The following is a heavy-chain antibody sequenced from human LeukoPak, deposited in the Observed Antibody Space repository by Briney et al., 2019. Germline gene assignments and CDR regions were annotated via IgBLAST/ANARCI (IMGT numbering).Heavy chain of an antibody. CDR3: GKEFSSGWFF. Sequence: GGSLRLSCAASGFTFSSYAMSWVRQAPGKGLEWVSAISGSGGSTYYADSVKGRFTISRDNSKDTLYLQLSGLRAEDTAIYYCGKEFSSGWFFWGQGTLVSVSS. CDR1: GFTFSSYA. V-gene: IGHV3-23*01. CDR2: ISGSGGST. J-gene: IGHJ4*02. D-gene: IGHD6-13*01.